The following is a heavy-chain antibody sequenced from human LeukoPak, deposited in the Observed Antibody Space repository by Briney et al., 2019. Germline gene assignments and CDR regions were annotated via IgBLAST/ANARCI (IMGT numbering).Heavy chain of an antibody. CDR2: IHYSGST. Sequence: SETLSLTCTVSRGSISSSTYYWGWIRQPPGKGLEWIGTIHYSGSTYYNSSLKSRLTISVDTSKNQFSLRLSSVIAADTAVYYCARLGGYYDPPDYWGQGTLVTVSS. CDR1: RGSISSSTYY. J-gene: IGHJ4*02. D-gene: IGHD3-22*01. CDR3: ARLGGYYDPPDY. V-gene: IGHV4-39*01.